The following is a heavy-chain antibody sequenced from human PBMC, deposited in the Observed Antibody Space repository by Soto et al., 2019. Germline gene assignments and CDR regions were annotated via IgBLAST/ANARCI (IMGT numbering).Heavy chain of an antibody. Sequence: QVQLVESGGGVVQPGRSLGLSCAASGFTFSDYGMHWVRQAPGKGLEWVAVIWYDGSEKYYADSVKDRFAITRDNSKNTLYLQMNRLRAVDTDVYYCARQSRGNLRFRGYDYWGQGALVTV. CDR1: GFTFSDYG. J-gene: IGHJ4*02. CDR2: IWYDGSEK. D-gene: IGHD4-17*01. CDR3: ARQSRGNLRFRGYDY. V-gene: IGHV3-33*01.